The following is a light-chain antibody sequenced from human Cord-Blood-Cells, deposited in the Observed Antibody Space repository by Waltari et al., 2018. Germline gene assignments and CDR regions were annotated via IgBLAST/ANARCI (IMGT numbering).Light chain of an antibody. CDR3: CSYAGRVV. V-gene: IGLV2-23*01. J-gene: IGLJ2*01. CDR2: EGS. CDR1: SSNVGSSNI. Sequence: SAVTQPASVAGPPGSANTISCTARSSNVGSSNIVSWYQQHPGKAPKLMIYEGSKRPSGVSTRFSGSKSGNTASLTISGLQAEDDADYYCCSYAGRVVFGGGTKLTVL.